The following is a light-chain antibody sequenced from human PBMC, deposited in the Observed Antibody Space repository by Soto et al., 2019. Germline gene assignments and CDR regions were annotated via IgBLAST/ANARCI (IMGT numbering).Light chain of an antibody. V-gene: IGLV1-44*01. Sequence: QSVLTQPPSASGTPGQRVTISCSGSSSNIGSTSVNWYQHLPGTAPKLIIYSNNQRPSGVPDRFSGSKSGNTASLTISGLQPEDEADYYCCSYAGSFTWVFGGGTKLTVL. CDR3: CSYAGSFTWV. CDR2: SNN. CDR1: SSNIGSTS. J-gene: IGLJ3*02.